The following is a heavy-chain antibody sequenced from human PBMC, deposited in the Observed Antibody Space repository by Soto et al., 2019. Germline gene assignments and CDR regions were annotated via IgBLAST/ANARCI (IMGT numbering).Heavy chain of an antibody. V-gene: IGHV3-66*01. CDR3: ARDFSSDIRWMSNPYYYYYMDV. Sequence: PGVSLRLSCAASGFTVSSNYMSWVRQAPGKGLEWVSVIYSGGSTYYADSVKGRFTISRDNSKNTLYLQMNSLRAEDTAVYYCARDFSSDIRWMSNPYYYYYMDVWGKGTTVTVSS. J-gene: IGHJ6*03. CDR2: IYSGGST. CDR1: GFTVSSNY. D-gene: IGHD6-6*01.